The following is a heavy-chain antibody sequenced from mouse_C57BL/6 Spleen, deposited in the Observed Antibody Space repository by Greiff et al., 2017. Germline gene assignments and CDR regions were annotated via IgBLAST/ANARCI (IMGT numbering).Heavy chain of an antibody. J-gene: IGHJ1*03. CDR1: GYTFTDYN. CDR3: ARMEDSSGYWYFDV. V-gene: IGHV1-18*01. Sequence: EVQLQQSGPELVKPGASVKIPCKASGYTFTDYNMDWVKQSHGKSLEWIGDINPNNGGTIYNQKFKGKATLTVDKSSSTAYMELRSLTSEDTAVYYCARMEDSSGYWYFDVWGTGTTVTVSS. D-gene: IGHD3-2*02. CDR2: INPNNGGT.